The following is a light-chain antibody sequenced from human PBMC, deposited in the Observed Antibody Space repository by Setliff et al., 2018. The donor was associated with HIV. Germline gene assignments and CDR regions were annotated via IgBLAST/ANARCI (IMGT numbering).Light chain of an antibody. V-gene: IGLV7-46*01. CDR1: TGAVTSGHY. CDR3: GRSYSGARPGV. J-gene: IGLJ1*01. Sequence: QAVVTQEHSLTVSPGGTVTLTCGSSTGAVTSGHYPYWFQQKPGQAPRTLIYDTSNKHSWTPAHFSGSLLGGKAALTLSGAQPEDEADYYCGRSYSGARPGVVGTGTKVTVL. CDR2: DTS.